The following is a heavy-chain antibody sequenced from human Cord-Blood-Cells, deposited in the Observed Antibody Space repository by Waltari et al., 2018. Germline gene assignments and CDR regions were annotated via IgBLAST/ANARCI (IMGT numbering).Heavy chain of an antibody. D-gene: IGHD6-13*01. Sequence: EVQLVESGGGLIQPGGSLRLPGAASGFTVSSHYMSWVRQAPGKGLEWVSVMYSGGSTYYADSVKGRFTISRDNSKNTLYLQMNSLRAEDTAVYYCARSWYFDYWGQGTLVTVSS. CDR1: GFTVSSHY. CDR2: MYSGGST. J-gene: IGHJ4*02. V-gene: IGHV3-53*01. CDR3: ARSWYFDY.